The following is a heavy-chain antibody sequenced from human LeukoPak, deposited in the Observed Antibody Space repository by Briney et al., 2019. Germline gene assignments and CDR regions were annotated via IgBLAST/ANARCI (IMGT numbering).Heavy chain of an antibody. V-gene: IGHV3-66*01. Sequence: GGSLRLSCAASGFTVSTSYMTWVRQAPGKGLDWVSVIYSGGSTYYADSVEGRFTFSRDKSKNTLYLQMNSLRAEDTAVYYCAKGNFRDGSDYWGQGTLVTVSS. J-gene: IGHJ4*02. CDR3: AKGNFRDGSDY. CDR1: GFTVSTSY. CDR2: IYSGGST. D-gene: IGHD5-24*01.